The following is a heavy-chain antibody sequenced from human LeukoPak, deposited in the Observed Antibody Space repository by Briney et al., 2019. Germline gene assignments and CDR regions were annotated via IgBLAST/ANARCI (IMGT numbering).Heavy chain of an antibody. D-gene: IGHD3-22*01. CDR3: ARTGTFLHYYDSSGYAPFDY. CDR2: ISSSGSTI. V-gene: IGHV3-11*01. CDR1: GFTFSDYY. Sequence: GGSLRLSCAASGFTFSDYYMSWIRQAPGKGLEWVSYISSSGSTIYYADSVKGRFTISRDNAKNSLYLQMNSLRAEDTAVYYCARTGTFLHYYDSSGYAPFDYWGQGTLVTVSS. J-gene: IGHJ4*02.